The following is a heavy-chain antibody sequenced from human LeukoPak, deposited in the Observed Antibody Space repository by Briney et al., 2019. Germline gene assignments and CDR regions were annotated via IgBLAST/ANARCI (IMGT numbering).Heavy chain of an antibody. CDR1: GYTFTSYG. J-gene: IGHJ6*02. D-gene: IGHD2-2*01. CDR2: ISAYNGNT. V-gene: IGHV1-18*01. Sequence: ASVKVSCKASGYTFTSYGISWVRQAPGQGLEWMGWISAYNGNTNYAQKLQGRDTMTTDTSTSTAYMELRSLRSDDTAVYYCARDCFLEDCSSTSCAGRDYYYYGMDVWGQGTTVTVSS. CDR3: ARDCFLEDCSSTSCAGRDYYYYGMDV.